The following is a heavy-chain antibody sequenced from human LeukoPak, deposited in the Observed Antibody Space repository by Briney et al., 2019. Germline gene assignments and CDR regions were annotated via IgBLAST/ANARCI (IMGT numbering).Heavy chain of an antibody. Sequence: TGGSLRLSCAASGFTFDDYGMSWVRQAPGKGPEWVSGINWNGGGTGYAYSVKGRFTISRDNAENSLYLQMNSLRAEDTALYHCARRGYGDYYYGMDVWGQGTTVTVSS. J-gene: IGHJ6*02. CDR2: INWNGGGT. CDR1: GFTFDDYG. CDR3: ARRGYGDYYYGMDV. V-gene: IGHV3-20*01. D-gene: IGHD2-15*01.